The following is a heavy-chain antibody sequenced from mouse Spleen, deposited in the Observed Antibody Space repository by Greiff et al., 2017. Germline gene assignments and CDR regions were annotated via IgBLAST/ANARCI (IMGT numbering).Heavy chain of an antibody. V-gene: IGHV1-62-2*01. D-gene: IGHD3-2*01. Sequence: VKLMVSGAELVKPGASVKLSCKASGYTFTEYTIHWVKQRSGQGLEWIGWFYPGSGSIKYNEKFKDKATLTADKSSSTVYMVLSRLTSKDSAVYFCARHEGDSSGYYYAMDYWGQGTSVTVSS. CDR2: FYPGSGSI. CDR1: GYTFTEYT. CDR3: ARHEGDSSGYYYAMDY. J-gene: IGHJ4*01.